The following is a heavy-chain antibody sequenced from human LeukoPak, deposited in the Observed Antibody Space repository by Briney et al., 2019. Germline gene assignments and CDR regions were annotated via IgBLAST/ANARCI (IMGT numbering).Heavy chain of an antibody. CDR3: AGGAEDAFDI. D-gene: IGHD6-13*01. J-gene: IGHJ3*02. V-gene: IGHV3-30*03. Sequence: GGSLRLSCAASGFTFSSYGMHWVHQAPGKGLEWVAVISYDGSNKYYADSVKGRFTISRDNSKNTLYLQMNSLRAEDTAVYYCAGGAEDAFDIWGQGTMVTVSS. CDR1: GFTFSSYG. CDR2: ISYDGSNK.